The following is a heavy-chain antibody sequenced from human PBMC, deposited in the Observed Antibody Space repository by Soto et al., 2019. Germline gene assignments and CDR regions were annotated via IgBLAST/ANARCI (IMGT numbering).Heavy chain of an antibody. CDR3: ARVVPGAEAWFGP. CDR2: INPKSGDA. J-gene: IGHJ5*02. D-gene: IGHD2-2*01. CDR1: GYTFTDNH. V-gene: IGHV1-2*06. Sequence: ASVKVSCKASGYTFTDNHIHWLRRTPGQGLEWMGRINPKSGDANYAQKFQGRVSMTTDTSTTTAYMELRSLRSDDTAVYYCARVVPGAEAWFGPWGQGTLVTVSS.